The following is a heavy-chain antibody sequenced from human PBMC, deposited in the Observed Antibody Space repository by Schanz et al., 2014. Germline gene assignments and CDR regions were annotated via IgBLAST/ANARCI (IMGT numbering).Heavy chain of an antibody. Sequence: EVHLLDSGGGLVQPGGSLRLSCAASGFIFGSSVMAWVRQAPGKGLEWVSGITGASDHIDYAESVKGRFTISRDNSKNTLYLQMNSLRAEDTAIYYCAKDAPYPFDLWGRGTLITVSS. CDR1: GFIFGSSV. V-gene: IGHV3-23*01. CDR2: ITGASDHI. J-gene: IGHJ2*01. CDR3: AKDAPYPFDL.